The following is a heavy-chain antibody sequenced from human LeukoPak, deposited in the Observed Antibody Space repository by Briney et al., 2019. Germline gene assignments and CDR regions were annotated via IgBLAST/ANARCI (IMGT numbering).Heavy chain of an antibody. CDR1: GFTVSSDW. D-gene: IGHD2-21*02. J-gene: IGHJ3*02. Sequence: PGGSLRLSCAASGFTVSSDWMSWVRQAPGKWLEWVANIKQDGSEKYYVDSVKGRFTISRDNAKHPLYLQMNSMRAEDTAVYYCAKPRGWRLNDAFDIWAQETMDTVSS. CDR3: AKPRGWRLNDAFDI. V-gene: IGHV3-7*05. CDR2: IKQDGSEK.